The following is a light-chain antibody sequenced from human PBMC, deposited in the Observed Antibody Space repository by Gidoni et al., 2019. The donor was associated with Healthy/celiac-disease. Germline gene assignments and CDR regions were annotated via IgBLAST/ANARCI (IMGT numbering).Light chain of an antibody. J-gene: IGKJ4*01. CDR1: QSVSSY. V-gene: IGKV3-11*01. CDR3: QQRSNWSPLT. CDR2: DAS. Sequence: EIVLTQSPATLSLSPGERATLSCRASQSVSSYLAWYQQKPGQAPRLLIYDASNRATGIPARFSGSGSGTEFTITISSLEPEDFAVYYCQQRSNWSPLTFGGGTKVEIK.